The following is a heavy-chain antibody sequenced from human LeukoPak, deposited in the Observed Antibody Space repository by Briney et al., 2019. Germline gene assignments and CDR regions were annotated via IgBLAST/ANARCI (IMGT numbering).Heavy chain of an antibody. CDR3: ARAERNAGVFDY. CDR1: GFTFSRYA. V-gene: IGHV3-30-3*01. D-gene: IGHD3-3*01. CDR2: ISYDGSNK. Sequence: SGGSLRLSCVASGFTFSRYAMHWVRRAPGKGLEWVAFISYDGSNKYYADSVKGRFTISRDNSRNTLFLQVNSLRGEDTAVYYCARAERNAGVFDYWGQGTLVTVSS. J-gene: IGHJ4*02.